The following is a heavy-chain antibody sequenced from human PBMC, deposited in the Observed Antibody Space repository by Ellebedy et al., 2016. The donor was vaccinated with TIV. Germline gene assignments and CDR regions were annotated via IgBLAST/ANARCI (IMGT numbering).Heavy chain of an antibody. CDR1: GGSISSGDYY. V-gene: IGHV4-30-4*01. D-gene: IGHD3-22*01. CDR2: IYYSGST. J-gene: IGHJ4*02. CDR3: ARKGSYFYDSSGSFDY. Sequence: MPSETLSLTCTVSGGSISSGDYYWSWIRQPPGKGLEWIGYIYYSGSTYYNPSLKSRVTISVDTSQNQFSLKLSSVTAADTAVYYCARKGSYFYDSSGSFDYWGQGTLVTVSS.